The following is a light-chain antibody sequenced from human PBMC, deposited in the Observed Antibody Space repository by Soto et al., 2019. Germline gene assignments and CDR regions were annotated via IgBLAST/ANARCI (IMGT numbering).Light chain of an antibody. J-gene: IGLJ3*02. CDR1: SSDVGGYNY. CDR3: SSFTSIHTWV. CDR2: EVT. V-gene: IGLV2-14*01. Sequence: QSALTQPRSVSGSPGQSVTISCTGTSSDVGGYNYVSWYQQHPGKAPKVIIYEVTNRASGVSNRFSGSKSGNTASLTISGLQVEDEADYYCSSFTSIHTWVFGGGTKLTVL.